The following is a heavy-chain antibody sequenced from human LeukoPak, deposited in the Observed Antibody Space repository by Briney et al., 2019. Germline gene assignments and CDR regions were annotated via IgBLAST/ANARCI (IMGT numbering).Heavy chain of an antibody. CDR1: GGSISRSGYS. CDR2: FHYGGST. Sequence: SETLSLTCSVSGGSISRSGYSWGWIRQPPGKGLEWIGTFHYGGSTDHNPSLKSRVTISVDMSKNQLSLRLSSVTAADTAVYYCGRLRYSGTYLFFDCWGQGALVTVSS. V-gene: IGHV4-39*01. CDR3: GRLRYSGTYLFFDC. D-gene: IGHD1-26*01. J-gene: IGHJ4*02.